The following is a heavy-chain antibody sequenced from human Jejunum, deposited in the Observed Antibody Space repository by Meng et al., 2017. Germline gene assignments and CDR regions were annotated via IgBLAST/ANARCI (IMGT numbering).Heavy chain of an antibody. D-gene: IGHD6-13*01. CDR3: ARGPIATAGTAVDY. V-gene: IGHV4-30-4*01. CDR1: GGSISSNDYY. CDR2: IYYSGST. Sequence: QVQLQESGPGLVKPSQTLSLTCTVSGGSISSNDYYWSWIRQPPGKGLEWIGYIYYSGSTYYSPSLKSRVTISVDTSANQFSLKLNSVTAADTAVHYCARGPIATAGTAVDYWGQGTLVTVSS. J-gene: IGHJ4*02.